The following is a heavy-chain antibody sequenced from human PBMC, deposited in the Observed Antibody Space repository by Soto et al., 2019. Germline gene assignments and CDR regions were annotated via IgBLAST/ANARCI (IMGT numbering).Heavy chain of an antibody. Sequence: PGGSLRDSWAGSGVTLSRYAMIWFRQAPGKRLEWVSAISGSGGSTYYADSVKGRFTISRDNSNNTLYLQMNSLRAEDTAVYYCAKFVSSDLYDYHYDVIYFRTQRTTVPVS. J-gene: IGHJ6*02. V-gene: IGHV3-23*01. CDR1: GVTLSRYA. CDR3: AKFVSSDLYDYHYDVIYF. D-gene: IGHD3-3*01. CDR2: ISGSGGST.